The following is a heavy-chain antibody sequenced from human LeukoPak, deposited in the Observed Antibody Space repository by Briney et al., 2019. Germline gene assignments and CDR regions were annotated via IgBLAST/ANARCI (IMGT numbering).Heavy chain of an antibody. CDR3: ARGQYYDILTGYYGPPFDC. D-gene: IGHD3-9*01. CDR2: INSAGSTI. V-gene: IGHV3-48*03. Sequence: GGSLRLSCAASGFTFSSYEMNWVRQAPGKGLEWVSYINSAGSTIYYADSVEGRFTISRDNAKNSLYLQMNSLRAEDTAVSYCARGQYYDILTGYYGPPFDCWGQGTLITVSS. CDR1: GFTFSSYE. J-gene: IGHJ4*02.